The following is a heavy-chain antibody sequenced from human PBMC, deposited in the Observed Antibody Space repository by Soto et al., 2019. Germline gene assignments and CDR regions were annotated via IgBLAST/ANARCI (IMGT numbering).Heavy chain of an antibody. V-gene: IGHV1-8*01. J-gene: IGHJ3*02. Sequence: QVQLVQSGAEVKKPGASVKVSCKASGYTFTSYDINWVRQATGQGLEWMGWMNPNSGNTGYAQKFQGRVTMTRNTSISTAYMELSSLRSGDTAVYYCASDTAMPKDAFDIWGQGTMVTVSS. D-gene: IGHD5-18*01. CDR2: MNPNSGNT. CDR3: ASDTAMPKDAFDI. CDR1: GYTFTSYD.